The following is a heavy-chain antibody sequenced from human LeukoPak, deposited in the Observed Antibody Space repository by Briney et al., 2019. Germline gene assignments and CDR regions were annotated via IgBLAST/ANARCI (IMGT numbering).Heavy chain of an antibody. J-gene: IGHJ6*03. V-gene: IGHV4-59*01. Sequence: SETLSLTCTVSGGSISSYYWSWIRQPPGKGLEWIGYIYYSGSTNYNPSLKSRVTISVDTSKNQFSLKLSSVTAADTAVYYCARDVYYDSSGYYSSSHNYYYYYMDVWGKGTTVTVSS. CDR3: ARDVYYDSSGYYSSSHNYYYYYMDV. CDR2: IYYSGST. D-gene: IGHD3-22*01. CDR1: GGSISSYY.